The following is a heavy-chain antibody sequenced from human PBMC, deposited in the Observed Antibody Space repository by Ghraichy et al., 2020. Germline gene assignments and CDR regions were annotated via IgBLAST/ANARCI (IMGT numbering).Heavy chain of an antibody. CDR1: GFSLSTSGVG. Sequence: SGPTLVKPTQTLTLTCTFSGFSLSTSGVGVGWIRQPPGKALEWLALIYWDDDKRYSPSLKSRLTITKDTSKNQVVLTMTNMDPVDTATYYCAHRLFGFSEQQLVPDWFDPWGQGTLVTVSS. CDR3: AHRLFGFSEQQLVPDWFDP. CDR2: IYWDDDK. V-gene: IGHV2-5*02. D-gene: IGHD6-13*01. J-gene: IGHJ5*02.